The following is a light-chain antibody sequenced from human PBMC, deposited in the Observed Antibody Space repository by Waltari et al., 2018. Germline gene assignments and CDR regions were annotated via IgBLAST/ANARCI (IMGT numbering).Light chain of an antibody. J-gene: IGKJ1*01. Sequence: EIVLTQSPGTLSLSPGARATPSCWASQSVGRSLAWYQQKRGQAPRLHIYGASTRATGVPDRFSGSGSGTDFSLTISRLEPEDFAVYYCQHYVRLPVTFGQGTKVEI. CDR1: QSVGRS. V-gene: IGKV3-20*01. CDR3: QHYVRLPVT. CDR2: GAS.